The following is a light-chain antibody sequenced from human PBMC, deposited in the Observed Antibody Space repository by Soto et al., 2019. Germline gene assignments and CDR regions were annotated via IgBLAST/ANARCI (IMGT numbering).Light chain of an antibody. J-gene: IGKJ5*01. CDR2: AAS. CDR3: QQYYSYPT. Sequence: AIRMTQSPSSFSASTGDRVTITCRASQGISSYLAWYQQKPGKAPKLLIYAASTLQSGVPSRSSGSGSGTDFTLTISCLQSEDFATYYCQQYYSYPTFGQGTRLEIK. V-gene: IGKV1-8*01. CDR1: QGISSY.